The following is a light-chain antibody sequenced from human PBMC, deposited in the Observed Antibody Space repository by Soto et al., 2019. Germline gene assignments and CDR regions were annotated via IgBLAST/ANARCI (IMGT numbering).Light chain of an antibody. J-gene: IGLJ1*01. CDR2: EVS. Sequence: QSVLTQPPSASGSPGQSVTISCTGTSSDVGAYNYVSWYQQLPGKAPKLIIYEVSKRPSGVSNRFSGSKSGNTASLTISGFQVEDEDDYYCCSYAGSSTPLISGTGTKVTV. CDR1: SSDVGAYNY. CDR3: CSYAGSSTPLI. V-gene: IGLV2-23*02.